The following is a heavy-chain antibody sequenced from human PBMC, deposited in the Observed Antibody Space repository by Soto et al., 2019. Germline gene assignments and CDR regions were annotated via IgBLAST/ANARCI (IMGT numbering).Heavy chain of an antibody. CDR2: INHSGST. D-gene: IGHD3-10*01. CDR3: ARLLWFGEFFNWFDP. Sequence: PSETLSLTCAVYGGSFSGYYWSWIRQPPGKGLEWIGEINHSGSTNYNPSLKSRVTISADTSKNQFSLKLSSVTAADTAVYYCARLLWFGEFFNWFDPWGQGTLVTVSS. CDR1: GGSFSGYY. V-gene: IGHV4-34*01. J-gene: IGHJ5*02.